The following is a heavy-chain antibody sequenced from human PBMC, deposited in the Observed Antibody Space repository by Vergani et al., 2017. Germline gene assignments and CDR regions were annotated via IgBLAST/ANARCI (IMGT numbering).Heavy chain of an antibody. D-gene: IGHD2-2*02. V-gene: IGHV4-4*01. J-gene: IGHJ4*02. CDR3: ATIGYRRWGNYFDY. Sequence: QVQLQESGPGLVKPPGTLSLTCAVPGASISSNNCWTWVRQPPGKGLEWIGEICHTEDTKYSLSLKSRVTVSVDESRNLFSLRLNSVTAADTAVYCCATIGYRRWGNYFDYWGQGILVTVSS. CDR1: GASISSNNC. CDR2: ICHTEDT.